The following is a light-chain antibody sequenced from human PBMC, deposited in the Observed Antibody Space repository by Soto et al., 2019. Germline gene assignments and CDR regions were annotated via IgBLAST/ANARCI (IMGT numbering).Light chain of an antibody. CDR3: QQYGTSPRT. Sequence: EIVLTQSPGTLSLSPGERATLSCRASQSFSSSYLAWYQQKPGQAPRLLIYATSGRATGIPDRFSGSGSQTDFTLTISRLEPEDFAVYYCQQYGTSPRTFGQGTKVDIK. J-gene: IGKJ1*01. CDR2: ATS. V-gene: IGKV3-20*01. CDR1: QSFSSSY.